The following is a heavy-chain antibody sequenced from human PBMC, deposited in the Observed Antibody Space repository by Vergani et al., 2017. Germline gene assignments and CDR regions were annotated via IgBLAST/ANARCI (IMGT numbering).Heavy chain of an antibody. D-gene: IGHD3/OR15-3a*01. V-gene: IGHV5-51*03. J-gene: IGHJ6*03. Sequence: EVQLEQSGAAVKKPGESVEISCKGSGYSFSRNWIAWVRERPGQGLEWMGMIYPGNSETRNNPSFRGQVTMSGDKSISTAYLKWSSLRASDSAMYYCARVYCRGMSCAGTDYFYHIDVWGKGTTVTVS. CDR3: ARVYCRGMSCAGTDYFYHIDV. CDR2: IYPGNSET. CDR1: GYSFSRNW.